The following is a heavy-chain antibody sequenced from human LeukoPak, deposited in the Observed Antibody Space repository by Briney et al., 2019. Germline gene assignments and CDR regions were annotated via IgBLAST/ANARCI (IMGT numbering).Heavy chain of an antibody. CDR3: ARDPLEIAALGYYGMDV. Sequence: GGSLRLSCAASGFTFSDDYMSWIRQAPGKGLEWVSYISSSGSTIYYADSVKGRFTISRDNAKNSLYLQMNSLRAEDTAVYYCARDPLEIAALGYYGMDVWGQGTTVTVSS. J-gene: IGHJ6*02. CDR1: GFTFSDDY. CDR2: ISSSGSTI. D-gene: IGHD6-6*01. V-gene: IGHV3-11*01.